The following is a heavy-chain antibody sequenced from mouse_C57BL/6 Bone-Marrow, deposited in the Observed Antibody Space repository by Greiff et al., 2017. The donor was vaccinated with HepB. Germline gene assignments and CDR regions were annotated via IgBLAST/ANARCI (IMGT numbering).Heavy chain of an antibody. CDR1: GFTFSSYA. CDR2: ISAGGSYT. Sequence: EVKLQESGGGLVKPGGSLKLSCAASGFTFSSYAMSWVRQTPEKRLEWVATISAGGSYTYYPDNLKGRFTISRDNAKNNLYLQMSQLKSEDTAMYYCARESNPRYFDYWGQGTTLTVSS. CDR3: ARESNPRYFDY. J-gene: IGHJ2*01. V-gene: IGHV5-4*01. D-gene: IGHD2-5*01.